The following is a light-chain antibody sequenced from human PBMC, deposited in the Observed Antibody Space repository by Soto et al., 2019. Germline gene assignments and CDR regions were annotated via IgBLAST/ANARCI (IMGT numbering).Light chain of an antibody. Sequence: EIVLTQSPGTLSLSPEERATLSCRASQSVGNNYLAWYQQKHGQAPRLRIYTASIRATGIPDRFSGSGSVTDFTLTISRLEPEDFAVYYCHEHAESPLTFGGGTKV. J-gene: IGKJ4*01. CDR2: TAS. CDR1: QSVGNNY. V-gene: IGKV3-20*01. CDR3: HEHAESPLT.